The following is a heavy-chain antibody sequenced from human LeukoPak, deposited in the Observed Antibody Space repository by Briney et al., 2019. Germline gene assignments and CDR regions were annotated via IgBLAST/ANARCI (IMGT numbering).Heavy chain of an antibody. CDR2: FDPEDGET. CDR1: GYTLTELS. Sequence: ASVKVSCKVSGYTLTELSMHWVRQAPGKGLEWMGGFDPEDGETIYAQKFQGRVTMTEDTSTDTAYMELRSLRSDDTAVYYCARVLAAAGCFDYWGQGTLVTVSS. J-gene: IGHJ4*02. D-gene: IGHD6-13*01. CDR3: ARVLAAAGCFDY. V-gene: IGHV1-24*01.